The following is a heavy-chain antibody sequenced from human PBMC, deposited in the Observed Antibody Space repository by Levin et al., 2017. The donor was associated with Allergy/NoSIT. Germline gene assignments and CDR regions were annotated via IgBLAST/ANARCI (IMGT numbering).Heavy chain of an antibody. CDR2: ISWNSGNI. Sequence: LSLTCAASGFTFDAYAMHWVRQAPGKGLEWVSGISWNSGNIHYADSVKGRFTISRDNAKNSLYLQMNTLRAEDTALYYCAKAGGIAATLNAFDIWGQGTMVTVSS. J-gene: IGHJ3*02. CDR1: GFTFDAYA. D-gene: IGHD6-13*01. V-gene: IGHV3-9*01. CDR3: AKAGGIAATLNAFDI.